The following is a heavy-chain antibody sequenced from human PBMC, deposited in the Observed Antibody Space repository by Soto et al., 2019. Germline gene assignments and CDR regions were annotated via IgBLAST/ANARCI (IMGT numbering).Heavy chain of an antibody. D-gene: IGHD4-17*01. CDR1: GGSVSSGSYY. Sequence: ASETLSLTCTVSGGSVSSGSYYWSWIRQPPGKGLEWIGYIYYSGSTNYNPSLKSRVTISVDTSKKQFSLKLSSVTAADTAVYYRAPHYGNPFTVDYWGQGTPAPVYS. V-gene: IGHV4-61*01. CDR2: IYYSGST. J-gene: IGHJ4*02. CDR3: APHYGNPFTVDY.